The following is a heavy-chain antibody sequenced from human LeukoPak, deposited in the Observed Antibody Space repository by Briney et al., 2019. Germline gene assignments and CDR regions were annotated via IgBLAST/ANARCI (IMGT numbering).Heavy chain of an antibody. V-gene: IGHV3-7*01. D-gene: IGHD6-13*01. CDR3: ASGRQLGY. Sequence: QSGGSLRLSCAASGFTFSNYWMSWVRQAPGKGPEWVANIKEDGSEKYYVDSVKGRFTISRDNARNSLYLQMNSLRAEDTAVYYCASGRQLGYWGQGTLVTVSS. CDR1: GFTFSNYW. CDR2: IKEDGSEK. J-gene: IGHJ4*02.